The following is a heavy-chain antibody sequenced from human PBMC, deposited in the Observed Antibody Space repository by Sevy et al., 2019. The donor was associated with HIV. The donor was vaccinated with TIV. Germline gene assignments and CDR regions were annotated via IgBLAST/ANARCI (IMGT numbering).Heavy chain of an antibody. CDR1: GFTFSSYA. J-gene: IGHJ3*02. CDR2: ISYDGSNK. CDR3: ARDTNPELAVSLWADAFDI. D-gene: IGHD1-26*01. V-gene: IGHV3-30-3*01. Sequence: GGSLRLSCAASGFTFSSYAMHWVRQAPGKGLEWVAVISYDGSNKYYADSVKGRFTISRDNSKNTLYLQMNSLRAEDTAVYYCARDTNPELAVSLWADAFDIWGQGTMVTVSS.